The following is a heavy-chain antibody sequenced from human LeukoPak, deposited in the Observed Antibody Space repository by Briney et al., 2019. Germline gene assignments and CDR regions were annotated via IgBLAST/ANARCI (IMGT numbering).Heavy chain of an antibody. Sequence: PSETLSLTCAVYGGSFSGYYWSWVRQPPGEGLEWVGSIYYSGSTYYNPSLKSRVTISVDTSKNQFSLKLSSVTAADTAVYYSARQAIGSSWYDFDYWGQGTLVTVSS. CDR2: IYYSGST. J-gene: IGHJ4*02. CDR3: ARQAIGSSWYDFDY. V-gene: IGHV4-34*01. D-gene: IGHD6-13*01. CDR1: GGSFSGYY.